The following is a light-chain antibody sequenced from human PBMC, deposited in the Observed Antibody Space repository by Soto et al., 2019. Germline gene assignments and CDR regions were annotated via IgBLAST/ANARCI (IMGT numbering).Light chain of an antibody. V-gene: IGKV4-1*01. CDR3: QQYYSSPPT. CDR2: WAS. J-gene: IGKJ4*01. CDR1: QSVLYSSNNKNY. Sequence: DIVMTQSPDSLAVSLGERATINCKSSQSVLYSSNNKNYLAWYQQQPGQPPKLLIYWASTRESGVPDRFSGSGYGTDFNLTISNLQAEDVAVYDCQQYYSSPPTFGGGTQVEIK.